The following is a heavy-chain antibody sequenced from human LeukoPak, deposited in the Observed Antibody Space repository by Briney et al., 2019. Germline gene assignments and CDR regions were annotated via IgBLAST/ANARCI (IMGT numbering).Heavy chain of an antibody. CDR2: ISSSSSYI. Sequence: GGSLRLSCAASGFTFSSYSMNWVRQAPGKGLEWVSSISSSSSYIYYADSVKGRFTISRDNAKNSLYLQMNSLKAEDTALYYCARAGGYYAIDYWGQGTLVTVSS. V-gene: IGHV3-21*01. CDR3: ARAGGYYAIDY. CDR1: GFTFSSYS. D-gene: IGHD3-22*01. J-gene: IGHJ4*02.